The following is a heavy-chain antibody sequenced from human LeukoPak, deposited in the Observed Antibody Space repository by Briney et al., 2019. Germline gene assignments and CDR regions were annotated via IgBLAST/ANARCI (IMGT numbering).Heavy chain of an antibody. V-gene: IGHV3-7*01. D-gene: IGHD6-19*01. Sequence: PGGSLRLSCAVSGFSISNYWMTWVRQAPGKGLEGVANIKGAGSERYYVDSVKGRFTISRDNAKNSLYLQMNSLRAEDTAVYYCVRQAGVSWGQGTLVTVSS. CDR3: VRQAGVS. J-gene: IGHJ5*02. CDR2: IKGAGSER. CDR1: GFSISNYW.